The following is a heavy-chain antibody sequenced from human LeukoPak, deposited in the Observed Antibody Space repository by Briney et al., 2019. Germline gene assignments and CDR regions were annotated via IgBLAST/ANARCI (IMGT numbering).Heavy chain of an antibody. CDR1: GFTFSRHY. D-gene: IGHD1-26*01. J-gene: IGHJ3*01. CDR2: IKQDGSDK. CDR3: ASESLLGRTDDASDV. V-gene: IGHV3-7*01. Sequence: GGSLRLSCAASGFTFSRHYMSWGREAPGKGLEWVANIKQDGSDKYYVESVKGRFAISRDNAKSSLYLQMNSLRAEDTALYYCASESLLGRTDDASDVWGQGTMVTVSS.